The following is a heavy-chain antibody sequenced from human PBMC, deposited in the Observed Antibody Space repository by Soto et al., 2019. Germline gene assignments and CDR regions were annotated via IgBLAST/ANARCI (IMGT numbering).Heavy chain of an antibody. D-gene: IGHD3-22*01. Sequence: SETLSLTCTVSGGSISSSSYYWGWIRQPPGKGLEWIGSIYYSGSTYYNPSLKSRVTISVDTSKNQFSLKLSSVTAADTAVYYCARDGGITTYYYDSSGPYYFDYWGQGTLVTVSS. CDR2: IYYSGST. CDR1: GGSISSSSYY. J-gene: IGHJ4*02. CDR3: ARDGGITTYYYDSSGPYYFDY. V-gene: IGHV4-39*02.